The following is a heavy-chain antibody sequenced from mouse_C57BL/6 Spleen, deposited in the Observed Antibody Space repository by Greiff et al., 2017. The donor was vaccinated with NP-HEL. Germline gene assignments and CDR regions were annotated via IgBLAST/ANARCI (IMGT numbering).Heavy chain of an antibody. J-gene: IGHJ2*01. CDR2: IRNKANGYTT. CDR3: ARSPYYGNFYFDY. V-gene: IGHV7-3*01. CDR1: GFTFTDYY. Sequence: DVKLQESGGGLVQPGGSLSLSCAASGFTFTDYYMSWVRQPPGKALEWLGFIRNKANGYTTEYSASVKGRFTISRDNSQSILYLQMNALRAEDSATYYCARSPYYGNFYFDYWGQGTTLTVSS. D-gene: IGHD2-10*01.